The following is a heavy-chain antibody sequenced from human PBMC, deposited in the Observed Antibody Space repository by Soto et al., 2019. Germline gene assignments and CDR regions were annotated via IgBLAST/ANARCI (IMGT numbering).Heavy chain of an antibody. J-gene: IGHJ3*01. Sequence: PGGSLRLSCAASGFTFDDYAMHWVRQAPGKGLEWVSGISWNSGSIGYADSVKGRFTISRDNSKNSLYLQMNSLRAEDTAVYYCARQVISHLNGCANWGQGTLVTVSS. CDR2: ISWNSGSI. V-gene: IGHV3-9*01. CDR1: GFTFDDYA. CDR3: ARQVISHLNGCAN. D-gene: IGHD2-8*01.